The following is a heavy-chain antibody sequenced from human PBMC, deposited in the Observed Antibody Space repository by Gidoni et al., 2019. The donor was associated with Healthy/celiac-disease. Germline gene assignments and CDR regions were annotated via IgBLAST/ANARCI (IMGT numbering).Heavy chain of an antibody. D-gene: IGHD3-10*01. CDR3: ARGRHYYGSGSFDY. CDR1: RYTFTGYC. V-gene: IGHV1-2*02. Sequence: QVQQAQSGAEVTKPGPSVKVSCKTSRYTFTGYCMHWVRHAPGQGLEWMGLINPNRGGTNYAQKFQGRVTITRDTSISTAYMELSRLRSYDTAVYYCARGRHYYGSGSFDYWGQGTLVTVSS. J-gene: IGHJ4*02. CDR2: INPNRGGT.